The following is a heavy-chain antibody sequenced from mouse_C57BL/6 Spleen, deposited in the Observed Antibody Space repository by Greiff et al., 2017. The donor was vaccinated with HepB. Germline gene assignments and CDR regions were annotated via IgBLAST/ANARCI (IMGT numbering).Heavy chain of an antibody. V-gene: IGHV10-3*01. CDR3: VRDGFYYGYDGFDY. CDR2: IRSKSSNYAT. J-gene: IGHJ2*01. D-gene: IGHD2-2*01. CDR1: GFTFNTYA. Sequence: DVKLVESGGGLVQPKGSLKLSCAASGFTFNTYAMHWVRQAPGKGLEWVARIRSKSSNYATYYADSVKDRFTISRDDSQSMLYLQMNNLKTEDTAMYYCVRDGFYYGYDGFDYWGQGTTLTVSS.